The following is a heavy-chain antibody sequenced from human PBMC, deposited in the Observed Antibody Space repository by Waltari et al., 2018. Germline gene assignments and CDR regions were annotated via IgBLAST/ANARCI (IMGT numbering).Heavy chain of an antibody. CDR3: VRHARTTSGGKHFDH. J-gene: IGHJ4*02. CDR2: MYYSGST. CDR1: GDSISSSSYY. D-gene: IGHD2-15*01. V-gene: IGHV4-39*01. Sequence: QLQLQESGPGLAKASETLSLTCTVSGDSISSSSYYWGWVRQPPGKGLEWIGNMYYSGSTYYNPSLKSRVTISGDTSKSQFSLKLSSVTAADTSMYYCVRHARTTSGGKHFDHWGQGMLATVSP.